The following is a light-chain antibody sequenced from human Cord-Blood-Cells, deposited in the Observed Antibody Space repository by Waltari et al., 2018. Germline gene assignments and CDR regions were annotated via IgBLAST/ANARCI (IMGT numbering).Light chain of an antibody. CDR1: QSISSY. CDR2: AAS. J-gene: IGKJ2*01. V-gene: IGKV1-39*01. Sequence: DIKMTQSPSSLSASVGDSVTITCRASQSISSYLNWYQLKPGKAPKLLIYAASRLQSGVPSRFSGSGSGTDFTLTISSLQPEDFATYYCQQSYSTPHTFGQGTKLEIK. CDR3: QQSYSTPHT.